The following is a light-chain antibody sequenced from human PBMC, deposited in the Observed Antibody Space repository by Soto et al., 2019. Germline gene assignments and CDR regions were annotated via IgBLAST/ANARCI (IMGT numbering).Light chain of an antibody. J-gene: IGKJ1*01. CDR3: QQRSNWPWT. V-gene: IGKV3-11*01. Sequence: EIVLTQSPATLSLSPGERATLSCRASQSVSTYLAWYQQKPGQAPRLLIYDVSKRAAGIPARFSGSGSGTDFTLTIGSLKPEDFAVYYCQQRSNWPWTFGQGTKVEIK. CDR2: DVS. CDR1: QSVSTY.